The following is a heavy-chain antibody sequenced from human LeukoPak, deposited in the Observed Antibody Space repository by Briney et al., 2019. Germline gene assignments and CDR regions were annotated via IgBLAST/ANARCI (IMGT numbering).Heavy chain of an antibody. CDR1: GFTSSNYW. CDR3: ARVRLYWGGSGSYYNY. CDR2: IKQDGSDK. J-gene: IGHJ4*02. V-gene: IGHV3-7*01. D-gene: IGHD3-10*01. Sequence: GGSLRLSCAASGFTSSNYWMSWVRQAPGKGLEWVANIKQDGSDKFYVDSVKGRFTISRDNAKNSLSLQMNSLRGEDTAVYYCARVRLYWGGSGSYYNYWGQGTLVTVSS.